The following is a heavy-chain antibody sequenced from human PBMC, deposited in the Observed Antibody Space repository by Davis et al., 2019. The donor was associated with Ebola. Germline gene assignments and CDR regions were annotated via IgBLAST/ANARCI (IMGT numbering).Heavy chain of an antibody. Sequence: GESLKISCAASGFSFSSYWLSWVRQAPGKGLEWVSHISASGGTTYYPDSLKGRFSISRDNSKNTLYLQMVSLRAEDTAVYYCAKDRWGVAGPFDGFDIWGQGTSVTVSS. CDR2: ISASGGTT. J-gene: IGHJ3*02. D-gene: IGHD6-19*01. CDR3: AKDRWGVAGPFDGFDI. CDR1: GFSFSSYW. V-gene: IGHV3-23*01.